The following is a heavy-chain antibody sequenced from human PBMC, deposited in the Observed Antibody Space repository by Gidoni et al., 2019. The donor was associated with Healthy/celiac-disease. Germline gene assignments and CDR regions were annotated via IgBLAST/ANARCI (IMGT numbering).Heavy chain of an antibody. D-gene: IGHD1-26*01. CDR2: IKSKTDGGTK. V-gene: IGHV3-15*01. Sequence: EVQLVESGGGLVKPGGSLRLSCAASGFPFSNAWMSWVRQAPGKGLEWVGRIKSKTDGGTKDYAAHVKGRFTISRDDSKNTLYLQMNSLKTEDTAVYYCTTDASIVGVPGDDAFDIWGQGTMVTVSS. CDR3: TTDASIVGVPGDDAFDI. J-gene: IGHJ3*02. CDR1: GFPFSNAW.